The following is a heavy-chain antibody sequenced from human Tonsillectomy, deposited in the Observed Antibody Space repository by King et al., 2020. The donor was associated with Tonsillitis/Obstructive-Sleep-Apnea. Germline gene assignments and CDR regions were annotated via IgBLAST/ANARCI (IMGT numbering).Heavy chain of an antibody. D-gene: IGHD6-19*01. V-gene: IGHV3-23*04. J-gene: IGHJ5*02. CDR3: AKDFAAVTGDPGS. CDR1: GFTFSTYA. Sequence: VQLVESGGGLVQPGGSLRLSCVASGFTFSTYAMTWVRKAPGKGPDGVSGISGSNGGTYHENSVKGRLTISRDNSKNTLYLQMNSLRADDTALYYCAKDFAAVTGDPGSWGQGTLVTVSS. CDR2: ISGSNGGT.